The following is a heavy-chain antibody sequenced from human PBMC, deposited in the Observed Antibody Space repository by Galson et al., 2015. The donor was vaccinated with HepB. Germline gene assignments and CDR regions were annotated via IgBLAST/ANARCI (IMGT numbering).Heavy chain of an antibody. J-gene: IGHJ4*02. CDR2: IYYSGST. Sequence: TLSLTCTVSGGSISSGGYYWSWIRQHPGKGLEWIGYIYYSGSTYYNPSLKSRVTISVDTSKNQFSLKLSSVTAADTAVYYCARGPPPSSGWYATNFDYWGQGTLVTVSS. V-gene: IGHV4-31*03. CDR3: ARGPPPSSGWYATNFDY. CDR1: GGSISSGGYY. D-gene: IGHD6-19*01.